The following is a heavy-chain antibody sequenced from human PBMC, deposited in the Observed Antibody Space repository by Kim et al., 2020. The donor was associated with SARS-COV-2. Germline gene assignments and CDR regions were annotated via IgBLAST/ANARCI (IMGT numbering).Heavy chain of an antibody. D-gene: IGHD3-10*01. J-gene: IGHJ3*02. CDR3: AREAESGSGSYYTNAFDI. Sequence: KGRFTISRDNAKNSLYLQMNSLRAEDTAVYYCAREAESGSGSYYTNAFDIWGQGTMVTVSS. V-gene: IGHV3-11*06.